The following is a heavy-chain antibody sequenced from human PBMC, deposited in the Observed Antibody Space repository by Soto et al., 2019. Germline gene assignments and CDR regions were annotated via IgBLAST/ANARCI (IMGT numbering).Heavy chain of an antibody. CDR1: GYTFTSYA. CDR2: INAGNGNT. Sequence: ASVKVSCKASGYTFTSYAMHWVRQAPGQRLEWMGWINAGNGNTKFSQKFQGRVTITRDTSASTAYMELSSLRSEDTAVYYCARGITMVRGVNRYYYYGMDVWGQGTTVTVSS. J-gene: IGHJ6*02. V-gene: IGHV1-3*01. D-gene: IGHD3-10*01. CDR3: ARGITMVRGVNRYYYYGMDV.